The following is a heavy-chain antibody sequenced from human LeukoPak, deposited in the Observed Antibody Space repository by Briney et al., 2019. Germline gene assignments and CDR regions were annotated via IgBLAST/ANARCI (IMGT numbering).Heavy chain of an antibody. CDR2: IYLSGST. D-gene: IGHD2-2*01. J-gene: IGHJ6*04. Sequence: SETLSLTCAVSGGSISSSNWWSWVRQPPGKGLEWIGEIYLSGSTNYNPSLKSRVTISVDKSKNQFSLKLSSVTAADTAVYYCAREWYYCSSTSCYFYYGMDVWGKGTTVTVSS. CDR1: GGSISSSNW. CDR3: AREWYYCSSTSCYFYYGMDV. V-gene: IGHV4-4*02.